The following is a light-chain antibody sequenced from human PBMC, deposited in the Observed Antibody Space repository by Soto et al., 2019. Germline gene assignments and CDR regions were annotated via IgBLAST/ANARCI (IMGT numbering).Light chain of an antibody. V-gene: IGKV3-15*01. J-gene: IGKJ5*01. CDR2: GAS. CDR3: QQYNNWPPIT. Sequence: KVMPQCPATLSVSPGGIANPHCMVRQSCSSNLGWYLQTPGQAPRLLIYGASTRATGIPARFSGSGSGTEFTLTISSLQSEDFAVYFCQQYNNWPPITFGQGTRLEIK. CDR1: QSCSSN.